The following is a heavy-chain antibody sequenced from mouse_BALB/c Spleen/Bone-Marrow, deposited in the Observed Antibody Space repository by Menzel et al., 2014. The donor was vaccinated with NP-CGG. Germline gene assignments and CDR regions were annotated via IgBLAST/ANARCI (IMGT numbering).Heavy chain of an antibody. Sequence: LVKTGASVKISCKASGYSFTGYYMHWVKQSHGKSLEWIGYISCYNGATSYNQKFKGKATFTVDTSSSTAYMLFNSLTSEDSAVYYCVKGVYGNPFAYWGQGTLVTVSA. CDR1: GYSFTGYY. CDR3: VKGVYGNPFAY. CDR2: ISCYNGAT. V-gene: IGHV1S34*01. J-gene: IGHJ3*01. D-gene: IGHD2-1*01.